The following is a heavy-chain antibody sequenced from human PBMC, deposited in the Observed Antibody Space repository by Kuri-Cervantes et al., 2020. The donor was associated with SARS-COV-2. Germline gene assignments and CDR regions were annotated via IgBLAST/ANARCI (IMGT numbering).Heavy chain of an antibody. D-gene: IGHD2-15*01. J-gene: IGHJ4*02. CDR1: GFSVSNSY. CDR2: IYSGGST. CDR3: ARDRPHCDGGSCYAANFDY. V-gene: IGHV3-66*02. Sequence: GGSLRLSCAASGFSVSNSYLSWVRQAPGKGLEWVSVIYSGGSTYYADSVKGRFTVSRDNSKNTLSLQMNSLRAEETAVYYCARDRPHCDGGSCYAANFDYWGQGTLVTVSS.